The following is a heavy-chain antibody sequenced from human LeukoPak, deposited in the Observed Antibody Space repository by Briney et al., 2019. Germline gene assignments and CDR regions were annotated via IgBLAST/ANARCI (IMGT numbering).Heavy chain of an antibody. J-gene: IGHJ3*02. Sequence: GESLRLSCAASGFTLSSYNMNWVRQAPGKGLEWVSQITGSSNKYYADSVRGRFTISRDNAENSLYLQMNSLRAEDTAVYYCARDGWYYAFDIWGQGTMVTVSS. CDR1: GFTLSSYN. CDR3: ARDGWYYAFDI. V-gene: IGHV3-48*01. D-gene: IGHD6-19*01. CDR2: ITGSSNK.